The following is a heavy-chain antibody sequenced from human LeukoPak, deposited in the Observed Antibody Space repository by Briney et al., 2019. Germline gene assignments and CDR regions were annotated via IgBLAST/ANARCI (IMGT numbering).Heavy chain of an antibody. CDR3: AKGSWRGVTASDI. Sequence: GGSLRLSCAASGFTFSTYYMSWVRQAPGKGLEWVSRVGESGDGTYYADSVKGRFTISRDNSKNTMYLEMNSLRVEDTAMYYCAKGSWRGVTASDIWGQGTMVTVSS. CDR1: GFTFSTYY. CDR2: VGESGDGT. D-gene: IGHD3-3*01. V-gene: IGHV3-23*01. J-gene: IGHJ3*02.